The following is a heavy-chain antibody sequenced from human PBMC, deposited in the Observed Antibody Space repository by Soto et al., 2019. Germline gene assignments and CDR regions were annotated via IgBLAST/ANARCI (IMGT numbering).Heavy chain of an antibody. CDR3: ARLGGNDYGDYVKGP. J-gene: IGHJ4*02. D-gene: IGHD4-17*01. CDR1: GGSISSSSYY. CDR2: IYYSGST. Sequence: SETLSLTCTVSGGSISSSSYYWGWIRQPPGKGLEWIGSIYYSGSTYYNPSLKSRVTISVDTSKNQFSLKLSSVTAADTAVYYCARLGGNDYGDYVKGPWGQGTLVTVSS. V-gene: IGHV4-39*01.